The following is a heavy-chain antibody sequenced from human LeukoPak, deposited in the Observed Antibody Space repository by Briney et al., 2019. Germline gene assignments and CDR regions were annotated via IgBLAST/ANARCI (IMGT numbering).Heavy chain of an antibody. CDR3: ARGVRSYGFQY. CDR2: INHSGST. J-gene: IGHJ1*01. Sequence: SETLSLTCTVSGGSISSGGYYWSWIRQPPGKGLEWIGEINHSGSTNYNPSLKSRVTISVDTSKNQFSLKLSSVTAADTAVYYCARGVRSYGFQYWGQGTLVTVSS. D-gene: IGHD5-18*01. CDR1: GGSISSGGYY. V-gene: IGHV4-39*07.